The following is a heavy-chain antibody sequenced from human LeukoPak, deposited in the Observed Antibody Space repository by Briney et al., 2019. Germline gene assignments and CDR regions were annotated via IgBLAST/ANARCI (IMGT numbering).Heavy chain of an antibody. CDR2: IYTSGST. D-gene: IGHD4/OR15-4a*01. Sequence: SETLSLTCTVSGGSISSGSYYWSWIRQPAGKGLEWIGRIYTSGSTNYNPSLKSRVTISVDTSKNQFSLKLSSVTAADTAVYYCAREEGASHYWGQGTLVTVSS. CDR1: GGSISSGSYY. CDR3: AREEGASHY. J-gene: IGHJ4*02. V-gene: IGHV4-61*02.